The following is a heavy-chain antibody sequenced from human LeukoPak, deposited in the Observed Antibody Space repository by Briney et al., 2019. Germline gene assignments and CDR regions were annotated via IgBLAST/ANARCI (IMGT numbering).Heavy chain of an antibody. V-gene: IGHV1-69*05. Sequence: SVKVSCKASGGTFSSYAISWVRQAPGQGLEWMGGIIPIFGTANYAQRFQGRVTITTDESTSTAYMELSSLRSEDTAVYYCAREGVWGSYRFDYWGQGTLVTVSS. J-gene: IGHJ4*02. CDR2: IIPIFGTA. CDR1: GGTFSSYA. D-gene: IGHD3-16*02. CDR3: AREGVWGSYRFDY.